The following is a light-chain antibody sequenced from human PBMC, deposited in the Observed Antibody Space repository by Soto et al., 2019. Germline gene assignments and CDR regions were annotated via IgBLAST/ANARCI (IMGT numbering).Light chain of an antibody. V-gene: IGKV4-1*01. CDR3: QQYYSTPLT. CDR1: QSVLYSSNNKNY. J-gene: IGKJ4*02. CDR2: WAS. Sequence: DIVMTQAPDSLAVSLGERATINCKSSQSVLYSSNNKNYLAWYQQKPGQPPKLLIYWASTRESGVPDRFSGSGSATDFTLTISSRQAEDVAVYYCQQYYSTPLTFGGVTKVEIQ.